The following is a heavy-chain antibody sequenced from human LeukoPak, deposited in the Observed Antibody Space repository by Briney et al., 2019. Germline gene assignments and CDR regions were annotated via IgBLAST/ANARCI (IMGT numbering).Heavy chain of an antibody. V-gene: IGHV1-2*06. CDR2: LNPKIGDT. D-gene: IGHD3-16*01. J-gene: IGHJ4*02. CDR1: GYTFSDFTDYP. Sequence: ASVKVSFKASGYTFSDFTDYPLHWVRQAPGQRLEWVGRLNPKIGDTYYAQKFQGRVTITGDTSINTAYMELSSLRSDDTAMYYCVRDFWGTYDYWGQGTLVTVSS. CDR3: VRDFWGTYDY.